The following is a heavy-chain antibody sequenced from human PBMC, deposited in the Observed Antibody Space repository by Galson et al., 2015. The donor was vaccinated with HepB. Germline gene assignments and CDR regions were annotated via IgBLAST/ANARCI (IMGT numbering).Heavy chain of an antibody. Sequence: SLRLSCAASGFTFSSYWMSWVRQAPGKGLEWVANIKQDGREKYYVGSVKGRFTISRDNAKNSLYLQMNSLRAEDTAVYYCARGRRDYSNYYGYWGQGTLVTVSS. J-gene: IGHJ4*02. CDR3: ARGRRDYSNYYGY. CDR1: GFTFSSYW. CDR2: IKQDGREK. V-gene: IGHV3-7*01. D-gene: IGHD4-11*01.